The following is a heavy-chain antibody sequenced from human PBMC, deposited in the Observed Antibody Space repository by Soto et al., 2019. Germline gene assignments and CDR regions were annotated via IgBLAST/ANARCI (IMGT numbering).Heavy chain of an antibody. Sequence: QVQLVQSGAEVKKPGASVKVSCKASGYTFTNYGISWVRQAPGQGLEWMGWISAYNGNTKYAQKLQGRVTMTTDTSTRTAYLELRSRRSDDTAVYYCARASPPVDYWGQGNLVAVSS. CDR3: ARASPPVDY. J-gene: IGHJ4*02. CDR1: GYTFTNYG. CDR2: ISAYNGNT. V-gene: IGHV1-18*01.